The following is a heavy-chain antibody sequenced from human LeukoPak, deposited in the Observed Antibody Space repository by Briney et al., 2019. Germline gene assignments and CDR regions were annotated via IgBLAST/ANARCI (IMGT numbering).Heavy chain of an antibody. J-gene: IGHJ4*02. Sequence: QTGGSLRLSCAASGFTFSSYWMHWVRQAPGKGLVWVSRISSDGSDTSYADSVKGRFTISRDYAKNTLYLQMNSLRAEDTAVYYCVRDSGTSEYYFDYWGQGTLVTVSS. CDR1: GFTFSSYW. CDR2: ISSDGSDT. D-gene: IGHD1-26*01. CDR3: VRDSGTSEYYFDY. V-gene: IGHV3-74*01.